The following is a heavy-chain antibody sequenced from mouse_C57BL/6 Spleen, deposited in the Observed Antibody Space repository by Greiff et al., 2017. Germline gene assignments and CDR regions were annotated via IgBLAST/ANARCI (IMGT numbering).Heavy chain of an antibody. CDR3: ARSGIYYDYDVWYFDV. CDR1: GYAFSSSW. Sequence: QVQLQQSGPELVKPGASVKISCKASGYAFSSSWMNWVKQRPGKGLEWIGRIYPGDGDTNYNGKFKGKATLTADKSSSTAYMQLSSLTSEDSAVYFCARSGIYYDYDVWYFDVWGTGTTVTVSS. D-gene: IGHD2-4*01. J-gene: IGHJ1*03. V-gene: IGHV1-82*01. CDR2: IYPGDGDT.